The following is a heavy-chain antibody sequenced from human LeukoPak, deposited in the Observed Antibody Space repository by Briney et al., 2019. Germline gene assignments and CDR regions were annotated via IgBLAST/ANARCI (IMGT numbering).Heavy chain of an antibody. CDR1: GGSLSFYY. CDR2: ISHSGST. D-gene: IGHD4-23*01. J-gene: IGHJ3*02. CDR3: ARPSDHGGNHDAFDI. V-gene: IGHV4-34*01. Sequence: SETLSLTCGVYGGSLSFYYWTWIRQTPGKGLEWIGEISHSGSTDYNPSLKSRVTISVDTSKNHFSLNLSSVTAADSAVYYCARPSDHGGNHDAFDIWGQGTMVTVSS.